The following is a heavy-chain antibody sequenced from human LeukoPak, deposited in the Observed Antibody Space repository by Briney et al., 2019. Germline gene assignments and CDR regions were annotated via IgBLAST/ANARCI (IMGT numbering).Heavy chain of an antibody. CDR2: INAGNGNT. CDR1: GYTFTSYA. Sequence: ASVKVSCKASGYTFTSYAMHWVRQAPGQRLEWMGWINAGNGNTKYSQKFQGRVTITRDTSASTAYMELSSLRSEDTAVYYCARGLGVAGSLDYWGQGTLVTVSS. V-gene: IGHV1-3*01. D-gene: IGHD6-19*01. J-gene: IGHJ4*02. CDR3: ARGLGVAGSLDY.